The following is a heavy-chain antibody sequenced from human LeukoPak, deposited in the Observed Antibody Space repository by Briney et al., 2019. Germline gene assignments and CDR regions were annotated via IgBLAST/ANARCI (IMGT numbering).Heavy chain of an antibody. Sequence: GGSLRLSCAASGFTLSNYWMHWVRQAPGKGLVWVSRINSDESSTTYADSVKGRFTISRDNAKNTLYLQMNSLRAEDTAVYYCARDCGRSRDYGMDVWGQGTTVTVSS. CDR3: ARDCGRSRDYGMDV. J-gene: IGHJ6*02. CDR2: INSDESST. D-gene: IGHD2-21*01. CDR1: GFTLSNYW. V-gene: IGHV3-74*01.